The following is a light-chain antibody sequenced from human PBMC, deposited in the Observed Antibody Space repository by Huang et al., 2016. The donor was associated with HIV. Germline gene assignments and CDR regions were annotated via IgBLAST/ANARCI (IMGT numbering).Light chain of an antibody. CDR2: DAS. J-gene: IGKJ2*01. Sequence: EIVLTQSPATLSLFPGERATLSCRASQSVSSYLAWYQQKPGQAPRLLIYDASNRATGIPAGFSGSGSGTNFTLTISSLEPEDFAVYYCQQRSTWPPYTVGQGTKLEIK. CDR3: QQRSTWPPYT. CDR1: QSVSSY. V-gene: IGKV3-11*01.